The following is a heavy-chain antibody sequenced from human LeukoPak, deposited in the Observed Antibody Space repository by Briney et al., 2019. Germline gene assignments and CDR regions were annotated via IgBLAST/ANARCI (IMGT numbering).Heavy chain of an antibody. CDR1: DGSISSSSYY. Sequence: SETLSLTCTVSDGSISSSSYYWGWIRQPPGKGLEWIGSIYYSGSTYYNPSLKSRVTISVDTSKNQFSLKLSSVTAADTAVYYCARDLGNWFDPWGQGTLVTVSS. J-gene: IGHJ5*02. CDR3: ARDLGNWFDP. D-gene: IGHD3-3*01. CDR2: IYYSGST. V-gene: IGHV4-39*07.